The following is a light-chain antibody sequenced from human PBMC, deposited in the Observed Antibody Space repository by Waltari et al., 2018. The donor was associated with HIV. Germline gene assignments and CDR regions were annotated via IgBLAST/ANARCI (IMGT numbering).Light chain of an antibody. J-gene: IGLJ3*02. V-gene: IGLV2-8*01. CDR1: SSDVGGYNY. CDR2: EVS. Sequence: QSALTQPPSASGSPGQSVTISCTGTSSDVGGYNYVSWYQQHPGKAPKLMIYEVSKRPARVPDRLSGSKSGNTASLAVSGLQAEDEADHYGSSSRVFGGGTMLTVL. CDR3: SSSRV.